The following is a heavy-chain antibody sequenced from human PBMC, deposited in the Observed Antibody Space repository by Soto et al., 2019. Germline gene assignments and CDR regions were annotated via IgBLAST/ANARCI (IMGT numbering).Heavy chain of an antibody. J-gene: IGHJ6*02. CDR1: GGTFANFI. CDR2: IVPMFGTA. Sequence: QVQLVQSGAEVKEPGSSVKVSCKASGGTFANFIMNWVRQTPGQGLEWMGGIVPMFGTATYAEKFKGRVTISATESTSTAYMERTRLRSEDTAVYYCARNGTYSSSLSQYSGMDVWGQGTTVTVS. CDR3: ARNGTYSSSLSQYSGMDV. V-gene: IGHV1-69*01. D-gene: IGHD6-6*01.